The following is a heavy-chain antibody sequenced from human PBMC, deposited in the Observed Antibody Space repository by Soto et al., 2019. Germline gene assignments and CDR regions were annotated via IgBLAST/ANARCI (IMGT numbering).Heavy chain of an antibody. CDR2: IYYSGST. CDR3: ARGPSGDKVDY. CDR1: GGSISSYY. J-gene: IGHJ4*02. V-gene: IGHV4-39*01. D-gene: IGHD7-27*01. Sequence: SETLSLTCTVSGGSISSYYWGWIRQPPGKGLEWIGSIYYSGSTYYNPSLKSRVTISVDTSKNQFSLKLSSVSAADTAVYYCARGPSGDKVDYWGQGTLVTVSS.